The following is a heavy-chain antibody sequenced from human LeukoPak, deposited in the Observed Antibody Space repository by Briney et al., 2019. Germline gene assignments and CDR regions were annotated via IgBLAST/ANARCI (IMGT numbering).Heavy chain of an antibody. Sequence: KSGGVLRLSCAASGFTFSSYSMNWVRQAPGKGLEWVSSISSSSSYIYYADSVKGRFTISRDNAKNSLYLQMNSLRAEDTAVYYCARGLSEIFTIFGVVTHGGADYYYMDVWGKGTTVTVSS. CDR1: GFTFSSYS. CDR2: ISSSSSYI. CDR3: ARGLSEIFTIFGVVTHGGADYYYMDV. J-gene: IGHJ6*03. V-gene: IGHV3-21*01. D-gene: IGHD3-3*01.